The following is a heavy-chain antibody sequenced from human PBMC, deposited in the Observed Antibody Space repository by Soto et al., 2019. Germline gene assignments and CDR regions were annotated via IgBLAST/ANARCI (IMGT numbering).Heavy chain of an antibody. Sequence: SETLSLTCTVSGGSISSYYWSWIRQPPGKGLEWIGYIYYSGSTNYNPSLKSRVTISVDTSKNQFSLKLSSVTAADTAVYYCARTTIFGVVNPNWFDPWGQGTLVTVSS. CDR3: ARTTIFGVVNPNWFDP. J-gene: IGHJ5*02. D-gene: IGHD3-3*01. CDR1: GGSISSYY. V-gene: IGHV4-59*01. CDR2: IYYSGST.